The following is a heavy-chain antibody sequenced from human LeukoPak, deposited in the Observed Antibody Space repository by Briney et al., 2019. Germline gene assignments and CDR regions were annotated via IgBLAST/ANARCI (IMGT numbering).Heavy chain of an antibody. CDR2: ISSSSSTI. Sequence: PGGSLRLSCAASGFTFSSYSMNWVRQAPGKGLEWVSYISSSSSTIYYADSVKGRFTISRDNAKNSLYLQMNSLRAEDTAVYYCARGAVPRYFDYWGQGTLVTVSS. CDR1: GFTFSSYS. CDR3: ARGAVPRYFDY. J-gene: IGHJ4*02. D-gene: IGHD3-10*01. V-gene: IGHV3-48*04.